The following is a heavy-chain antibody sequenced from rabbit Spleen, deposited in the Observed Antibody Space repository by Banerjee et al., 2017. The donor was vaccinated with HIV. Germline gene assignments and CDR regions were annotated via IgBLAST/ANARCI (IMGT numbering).Heavy chain of an antibody. V-gene: IGHV1S7*01. CDR1: GIDFSSYG. CDR2: IDLVFGST. CDR3: VRGASSSGYYSL. D-gene: IGHD1-1*01. J-gene: IGHJ3*01. Sequence: QELVESGGGLVQPGESLKLSCKASGIDFSSYGISWVRQAPGKGLEWIGYIDLVFGSTYYANWVNGRFTISSHNAQNTLYLQLNSLTVADTATYFCVRGASSSGYYSLWGQGTLVTVS.